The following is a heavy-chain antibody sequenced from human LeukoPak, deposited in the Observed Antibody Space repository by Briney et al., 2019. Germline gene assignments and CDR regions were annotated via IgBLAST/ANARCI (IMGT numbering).Heavy chain of an antibody. Sequence: SETLSLTCAVYGGSFSGYHWGWIRQPPGKGLEWIGEINHSGNYNPSLKSRVTISVDTSRNQFSLKLTSVTAADTAVYFCAGSGSPSTTRRGKQGPPPYMDVWGKGTTVTVSS. D-gene: IGHD2-15*01. CDR3: AGSGSPSTTRRGKQGPPPYMDV. V-gene: IGHV4-34*01. CDR2: INHSG. J-gene: IGHJ6*03. CDR1: GGSFSGYH.